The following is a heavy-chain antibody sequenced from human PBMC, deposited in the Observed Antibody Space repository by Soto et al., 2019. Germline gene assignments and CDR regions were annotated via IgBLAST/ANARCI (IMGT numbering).Heavy chain of an antibody. CDR2: ISSSSSTI. Sequence: GGSLRLSCAASGFTFSSYSMNWVRQAPGKGLEWVSYISSSSSTIYYADSVKGRFTISRDNAENSLYLQMNSLRAEDTAVYYCARDGEYYDFWGGLDVWGKGTTVTVSS. D-gene: IGHD3-3*01. CDR3: ARDGEYYDFWGGLDV. V-gene: IGHV3-48*01. J-gene: IGHJ6*04. CDR1: GFTFSSYS.